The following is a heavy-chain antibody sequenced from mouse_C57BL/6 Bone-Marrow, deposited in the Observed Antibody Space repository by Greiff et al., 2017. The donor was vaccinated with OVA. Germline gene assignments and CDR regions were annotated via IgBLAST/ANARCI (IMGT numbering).Heavy chain of an antibody. V-gene: IGHV3-6*01. Sequence: VQLQQSGPGLVKPSQSLSLTCSVTGYSITSGYYWNWIRQFPGNKLEWMGYISYDGSNNYNPSLKNRISITRDTSKNQFFLKLNSVTTEDTATYYCAVLSYYFDYWGQGTTLTVSS. CDR3: AVLSYYFDY. J-gene: IGHJ2*01. D-gene: IGHD1-1*02. CDR1: GYSITSGYY. CDR2: ISYDGSN.